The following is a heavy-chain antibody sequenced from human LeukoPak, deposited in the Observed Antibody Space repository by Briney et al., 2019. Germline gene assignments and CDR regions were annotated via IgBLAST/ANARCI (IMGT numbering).Heavy chain of an antibody. CDR2: IIPILGIA. V-gene: IGHV1-69*02. CDR3: ARPLIRNDYYGMDV. Sequence: GASVKVSCKASGGTFSSYTISWVRQAPGQGLEWMGRIIPILGIANYAQKFQGRVTITADKSTSTAYMELSSLRSENAAVYSCARPLIRNDYYGMDVWGKGTTVTVSS. J-gene: IGHJ6*04. D-gene: IGHD3-10*01. CDR1: GGTFSSYT.